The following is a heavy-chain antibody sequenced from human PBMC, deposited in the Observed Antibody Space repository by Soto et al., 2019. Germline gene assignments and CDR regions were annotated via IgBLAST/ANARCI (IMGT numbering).Heavy chain of an antibody. CDR2: ISISGDTT. CDR1: GFTFSNYF. V-gene: IGHV3-23*01. J-gene: IGHJ4*02. Sequence: PGGSLRLSCAASGFTFSNYFMTWVRQAPGKGLEWVSAISISGDTTYYADSVKGRFTISRDNAKSTLYLQINSLRAEDTAMYFCATYLQRAAFDYWGQGALVTVSS. D-gene: IGHD6-25*01. CDR3: ATYLQRAAFDY.